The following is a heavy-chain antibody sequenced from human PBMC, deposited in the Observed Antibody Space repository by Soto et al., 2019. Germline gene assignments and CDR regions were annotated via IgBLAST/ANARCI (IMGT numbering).Heavy chain of an antibody. CDR3: LRSRCGGDCLRSYSSHYYYGLDV. V-gene: IGHV2-5*02. Sequence: QITLKESGPTLVKPTQTLTLTCSVSGFSLNTGGLGVGWIRQPPGKALEWLALIYWDDDKRYSPSRRNRVSSSKEYANNPLGFTMTNTDPVNTTTYYCLRSRCGGDCLRSYSSHYYYGLDVWGQGTMVTVSS. D-gene: IGHD2-21*02. CDR2: IYWDDDK. J-gene: IGHJ6*02. CDR1: GFSLNTGGLG.